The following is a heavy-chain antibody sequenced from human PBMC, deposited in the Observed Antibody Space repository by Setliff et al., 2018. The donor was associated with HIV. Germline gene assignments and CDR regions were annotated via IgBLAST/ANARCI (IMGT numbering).Heavy chain of an antibody. CDR2: IHHSGRT. J-gene: IGHJ6*03. Sequence: SQTLSLTCAVYGGTFSDYSWTWIRRPPGKGLEWIGEIHHSGRTEYNPSLTSRISMSVDSSKNQFSLRMSSVAAADTAVYYCARGRCTGGTCSGRYSYLRIDVWGKGTTVTVSS. D-gene: IGHD2-8*02. CDR1: GGTFSDYS. CDR3: ARGRCTGGTCSGRYSYLRIDV. V-gene: IGHV4-34*01.